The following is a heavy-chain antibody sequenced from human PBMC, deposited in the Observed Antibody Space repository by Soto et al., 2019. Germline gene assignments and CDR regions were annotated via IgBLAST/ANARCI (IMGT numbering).Heavy chain of an antibody. CDR2: ITSNGDST. Sequence: GGSLRLSCAAFGFDFNKYAMTWVRQAPGKGLQWVSSITSNGDSTYYADSVKGRFTISRDNSKNTLYLQMNSLRADDTAVFYCAKDSPSYTTSPFYFYSWGQGTLVTVSS. V-gene: IGHV3-23*01. D-gene: IGHD2-2*02. CDR3: AKDSPSYTTSPFYFYS. CDR1: GFDFNKYA. J-gene: IGHJ4*02.